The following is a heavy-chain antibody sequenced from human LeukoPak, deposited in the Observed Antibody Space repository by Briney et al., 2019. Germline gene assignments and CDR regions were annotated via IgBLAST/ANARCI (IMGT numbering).Heavy chain of an antibody. Sequence: SETLSLTCSVSGDSVRSDSHYWSWIRQPPGKGLEWIGNVYYSGRTAYNPSLKGRVTISVDISKNQFSLQLNSVTAADTAVYYCVRETATYYYDSRGYYRQIEVFDIWGQGTPVIVSS. CDR3: VRETATYYYDSRGYYRQIEVFDI. J-gene: IGHJ3*02. D-gene: IGHD3-22*01. CDR2: VYYSGRT. CDR1: GDSVRSDSHY. V-gene: IGHV4-61*01.